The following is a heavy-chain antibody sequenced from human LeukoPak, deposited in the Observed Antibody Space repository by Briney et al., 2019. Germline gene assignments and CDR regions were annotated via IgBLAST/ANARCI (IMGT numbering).Heavy chain of an antibody. CDR1: GGSISSYY. J-gene: IGHJ3*02. Sequence: PSETLSLTCTVSGGSISSYYCSWIRQPPGKGLELIGYFYYSGSTNYNPSLKSRVTISVDTSKNQFSLKLSSVTAADTAVYYCARDLHYYDSSGYYSDDAFDIWGQGTMVTVSS. D-gene: IGHD3-22*01. V-gene: IGHV4-59*01. CDR2: FYYSGST. CDR3: ARDLHYYDSSGYYSDDAFDI.